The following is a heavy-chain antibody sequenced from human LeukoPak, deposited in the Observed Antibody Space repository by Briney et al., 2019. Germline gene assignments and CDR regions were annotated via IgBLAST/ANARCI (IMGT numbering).Heavy chain of an antibody. CDR2: IYFSGST. J-gene: IGHJ3*02. CDR3: ARHPPGRNGAFDI. Sequence: SETLSLTCTVSGDITHYWGWIRQPPGKGLECIGSIYFSGSTYYNPSLRSRVTISLDTSKKQLSLKLSSVTAADTAVYYCARHPPGRNGAFDIWGQGTMVTVSS. CDR1: GDITHY. V-gene: IGHV4-39*01.